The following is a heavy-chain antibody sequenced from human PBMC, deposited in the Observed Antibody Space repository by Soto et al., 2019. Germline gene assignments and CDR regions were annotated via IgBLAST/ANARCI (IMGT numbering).Heavy chain of an antibody. CDR2: IYSGGTT. J-gene: IGHJ5*02. D-gene: IGHD3-22*01. CDR1: GFTVSSNY. V-gene: IGHV3-66*01. CDR3: ARNGDSSDYRGWFDP. Sequence: EVQLVESGGGLVQPGGSLRLSCAASGFTVSSNYMSWVRQAPGKGLEWVSVIYSGGTTYYADSVKGRFTISIDNSKNTLYLQMNSLRPGDTAVYYCARNGDSSDYRGWFDPWGQGTLVTVSS.